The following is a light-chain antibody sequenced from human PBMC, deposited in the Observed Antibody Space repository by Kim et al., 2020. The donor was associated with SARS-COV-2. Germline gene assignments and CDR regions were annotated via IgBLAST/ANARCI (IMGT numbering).Light chain of an antibody. J-gene: IGKJ2*01. CDR2: AAS. V-gene: IGKV1-39*01. CDR3: QQSYNTPNT. CDR1: QRISSY. Sequence: SASVGDRVTITCRASQRISSYLNWYQQKPGKAPNLLIYAASSLQSGVPSRFSGSGSGTDFTLTISSLQPEDFATYYCQQSYNTPNTFGQGTKLEI.